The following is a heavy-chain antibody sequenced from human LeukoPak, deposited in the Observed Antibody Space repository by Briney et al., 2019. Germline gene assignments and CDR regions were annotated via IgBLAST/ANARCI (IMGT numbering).Heavy chain of an antibody. Sequence: GGSLRLSCAASGFNFNEVWMSWVRQALAKGPEWVANINGDGTAKNYLDSVKGRLTISRDNAVNSLYLQLNSLRAEDTGVYYCARDLGFGFFDSWGQGTLVTVSS. D-gene: IGHD3-16*01. CDR1: GFNFNEVW. J-gene: IGHJ4*02. V-gene: IGHV3-7*01. CDR3: ARDLGFGFFDS. CDR2: INGDGTAK.